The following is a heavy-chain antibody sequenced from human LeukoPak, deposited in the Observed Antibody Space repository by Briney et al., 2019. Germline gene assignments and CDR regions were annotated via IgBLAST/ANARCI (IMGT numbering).Heavy chain of an antibody. CDR3: TRDWYYDY. CDR1: GFTFGDYA. J-gene: IGHJ4*02. CDR2: IRSKAYGETA. V-gene: IGHV3-49*03. Sequence: GGSLRLSCTASGFTFGDYAMSWIRQAPGKGLEWVGFIRSKAYGETADYAASVKGRFTISRDDSKAIAYLQMNSLETEDTAVYYCTRDWYYDYWGQGTLVTVSS. D-gene: IGHD2/OR15-2a*01.